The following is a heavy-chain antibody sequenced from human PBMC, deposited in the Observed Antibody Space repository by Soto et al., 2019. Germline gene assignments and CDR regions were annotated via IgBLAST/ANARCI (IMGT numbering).Heavy chain of an antibody. Sequence: EVQLLESGGDLVQPGGSLRLSCAASGFTFSSYAMGWVRKAPGTGLEWVSVIAGSGGDRSLADSVKGRFTISRDNSKNTLYLQMDRLRVEDTARYCCAKEIVAGAYVETSAFDLWGQGTLVTVSS. CDR3: AKEIVAGAYVETSAFDL. CDR2: IAGSGGDR. CDR1: GFTFSSYA. D-gene: IGHD3-22*01. V-gene: IGHV3-23*01. J-gene: IGHJ4*02.